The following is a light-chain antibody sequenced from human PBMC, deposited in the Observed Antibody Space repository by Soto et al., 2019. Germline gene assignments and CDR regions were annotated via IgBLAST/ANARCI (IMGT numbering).Light chain of an antibody. Sequence: QSALTQPASVSGSPGQSITISCSGTSSDVGGYNYVTWYQHHPGKAPELMIYDVSNRPSGVPNRFSGSKSGNTASLTISGLQAEDEADYSCSSYTSSSTVVFGGGTKLTVL. CDR1: SSDVGGYNY. CDR2: DVS. V-gene: IGLV2-14*03. J-gene: IGLJ2*01. CDR3: SSYTSSSTVV.